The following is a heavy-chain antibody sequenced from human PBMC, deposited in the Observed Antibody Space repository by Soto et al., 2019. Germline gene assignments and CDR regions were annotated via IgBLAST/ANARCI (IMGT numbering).Heavy chain of an antibody. CDR1: GGSVSSGSYY. V-gene: IGHV4-61*01. Sequence: SETLSLTCTVSGGSVSSGSYYWSWMRQPPGKGLEWIGYIYYSGSTNYNPSLKSRVTISVDTSKNQFSLKLRSVTAADTAVYYCARDLRSNYPEYWGQGTLVTVSS. CDR2: IYYSGST. J-gene: IGHJ4*02. CDR3: ARDLRSNYPEY.